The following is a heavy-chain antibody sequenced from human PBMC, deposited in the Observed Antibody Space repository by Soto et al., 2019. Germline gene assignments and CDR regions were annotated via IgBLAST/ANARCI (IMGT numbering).Heavy chain of an antibody. CDR1: GGSISSGGYS. D-gene: IGHD4-17*01. CDR2: IDHRGST. Sequence: QLQLQESGSGLVKPSQTLSLTCAVSGGSISSGGYSWSWIRQPPGKGLEWIGYIDHRGSTYYNPSLKSRVTISVDRSKNQFSLKLRSVTAADTAVYYGAHFNSGTVTFDYWGQGTLVTVSS. CDR3: AHFNSGTVTFDY. J-gene: IGHJ4*02. V-gene: IGHV4-30-2*01.